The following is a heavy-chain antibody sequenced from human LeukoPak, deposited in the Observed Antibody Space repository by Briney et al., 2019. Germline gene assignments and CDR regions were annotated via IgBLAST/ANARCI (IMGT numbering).Heavy chain of an antibody. CDR1: GYTFTSYD. D-gene: IGHD3-9*01. Sequence: ASVKVSCKASGYTFTSYDINWVRQATGQGLEWMGWMNPNSGNTGYAQKFQGRVTMTRNTSISTAYMELSSLRSEDTAVYYCARGRRGGYDILTGYYLFWGQGTLVTVSS. CDR2: MNPNSGNT. V-gene: IGHV1-8*01. J-gene: IGHJ4*02. CDR3: ARGRRGGYDILTGYYLF.